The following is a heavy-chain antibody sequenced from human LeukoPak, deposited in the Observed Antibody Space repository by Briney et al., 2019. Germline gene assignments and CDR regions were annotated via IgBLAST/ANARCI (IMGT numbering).Heavy chain of an antibody. CDR2: ISGSGGST. V-gene: IGHV3-23*01. CDR1: GFTFSSYA. J-gene: IGHJ4*02. Sequence: GGSLRLSCAAFGFTFSSYAMSWVRQAPGKGLEWVSAISGSGGSTYYADSVKGRFTISRDNSKNTLYLQMNSLRAEDTAIYYCAKDRDSSWSPFDYWGQGTLVTVSS. CDR3: AKDRDSSWSPFDY. D-gene: IGHD6-13*01.